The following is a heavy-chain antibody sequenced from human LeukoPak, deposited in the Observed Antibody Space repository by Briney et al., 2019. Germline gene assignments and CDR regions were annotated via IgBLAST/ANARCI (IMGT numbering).Heavy chain of an antibody. J-gene: IGHJ4*02. D-gene: IGHD3-16*02. Sequence: GGSLRLSCAASGFTFSSYSMNWVRQAPGKGLEWVLSISSSSSYIYYADSVKGRFTISRDNAKNSLYLQMNSLRAEDTAVYYCAREDVIGGFDYWGQGTLVTVSS. V-gene: IGHV3-21*01. CDR1: GFTFSSYS. CDR2: ISSSSSYI. CDR3: AREDVIGGFDY.